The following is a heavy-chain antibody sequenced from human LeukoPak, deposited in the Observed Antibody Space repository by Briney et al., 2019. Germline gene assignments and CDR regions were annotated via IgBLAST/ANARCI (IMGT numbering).Heavy chain of an antibody. Sequence: QAGGPLRLSCAASGFTFSSYAMTWVRQAPGKGLEWVSIISGSGGSTSYADSVKGRFTISRDNSKNTLYLQMNSLRAEDTALYYCAKPYSGTILTGWFDPWGQGTLVTVSS. D-gene: IGHD3-9*01. J-gene: IGHJ5*02. V-gene: IGHV3-23*01. CDR1: GFTFSSYA. CDR2: ISGSGGST. CDR3: AKPYSGTILTGWFDP.